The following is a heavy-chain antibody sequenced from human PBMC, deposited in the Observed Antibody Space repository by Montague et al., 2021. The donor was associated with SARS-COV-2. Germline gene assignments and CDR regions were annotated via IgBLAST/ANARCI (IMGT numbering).Heavy chain of an antibody. CDR1: GGSISSSSYD. J-gene: IGHJ5*02. CDR3: ARQGDQLLLEYWFDP. CDR2: IYCSGST. V-gene: IGHV4-39*01. D-gene: IGHD2-2*01. Sequence: ETLSLTCTVAGGSISSSSYDWGWIRQPPGKGLEWIGGIYCSGSTXYKPSLKSRVTISVDTSKNQFSLKLSSVTAADTAVYYCARQGDQLLLEYWFDPWGQGTLVTVSS.